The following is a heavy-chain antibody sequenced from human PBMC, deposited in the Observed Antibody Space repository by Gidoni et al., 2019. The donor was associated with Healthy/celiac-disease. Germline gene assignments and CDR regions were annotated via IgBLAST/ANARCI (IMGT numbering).Heavy chain of an antibody. Sequence: EVQLVESGGGLVQPGGSLRLSCAASGFTFSSYEMNWVRQAPGKGLEWVSYISSSGSTIYYADSVKGRFTISRDNAKNSLYLQMNSLRAEDTAVYYCATTYYYDSSGYYDAARIPGAFDIWGQGTMVTVSS. CDR3: ATTYYYDSSGYYDAARIPGAFDI. CDR1: GFTFSSYE. D-gene: IGHD3-22*01. CDR2: ISSSGSTI. J-gene: IGHJ3*02. V-gene: IGHV3-48*03.